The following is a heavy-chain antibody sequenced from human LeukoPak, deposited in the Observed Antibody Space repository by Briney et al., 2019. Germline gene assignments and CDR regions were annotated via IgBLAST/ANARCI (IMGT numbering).Heavy chain of an antibody. J-gene: IGHJ4*02. CDR3: ARDRSGPLDY. D-gene: IGHD6-19*01. CDR1: GGSISSSSYY. V-gene: IGHV4-39*02. CDR2: IYYSGST. Sequence: KPSETLSLTCTVSGGSISSSSYYWGWIRQPPGKGLEWIGSIYYSGSTYYNPSLKSRVTISVDTSKNQFSLKLSSVTAADTAVYYCARDRSGPLDYWGQGTLVTVSS.